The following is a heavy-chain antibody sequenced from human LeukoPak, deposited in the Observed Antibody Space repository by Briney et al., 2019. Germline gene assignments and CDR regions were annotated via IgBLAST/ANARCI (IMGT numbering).Heavy chain of an antibody. J-gene: IGHJ2*01. CDR1: GFTFSSYA. Sequence: GGSLRLSCAASGFTFSSYAMSWVRQALGKGLEWVSAISGSGGSTYYADSVKGRFTISRDNSKNTLYLQMNSLRAEDTAVYYCAKGIGSYYWYFDLWGRGTLVTVSS. V-gene: IGHV3-23*01. D-gene: IGHD1-26*01. CDR2: ISGSGGST. CDR3: AKGIGSYYWYFDL.